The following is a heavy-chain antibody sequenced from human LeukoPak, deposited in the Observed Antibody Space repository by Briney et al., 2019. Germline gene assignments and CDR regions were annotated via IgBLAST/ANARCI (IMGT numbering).Heavy chain of an antibody. V-gene: IGHV1-8*01. Sequence: ASVKVSCKASGYTFTSYDINWVRQATGQGLEWMGWMNPNSGNTGYAQKFQGRVTMTRNTSISTAYMELSSLKSEDTAVYYCATRGSGSGSWVEFGYWGQGTLVTVSS. CDR2: MNPNSGNT. CDR3: ATRGSGSGSWVEFGY. D-gene: IGHD3-10*01. CDR1: GYTFTSYD. J-gene: IGHJ4*02.